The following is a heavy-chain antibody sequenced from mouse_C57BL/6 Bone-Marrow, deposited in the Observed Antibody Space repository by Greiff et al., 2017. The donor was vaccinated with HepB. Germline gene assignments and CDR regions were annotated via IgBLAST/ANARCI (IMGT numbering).Heavy chain of an antibody. J-gene: IGHJ3*01. CDR1: GFTFSDYY. D-gene: IGHD2-3*01. V-gene: IGHV5-12*01. CDR2: ISNGGGST. CDR3: ARHDDGYYPAWFAY. Sequence: EVNLVESGGGLVQPGGSLKLSCAASGFTFSDYYMSWVRQTPEKRLEWVAYISNGGGSTYYPDTVKGRFTSSRDNAKNTLYLQMSFLKSEDTAMYYCARHDDGYYPAWFAYWGQVTLVTVSA.